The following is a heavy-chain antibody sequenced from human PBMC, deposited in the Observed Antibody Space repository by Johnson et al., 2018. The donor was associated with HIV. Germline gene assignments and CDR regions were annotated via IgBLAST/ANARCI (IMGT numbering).Heavy chain of an antibody. D-gene: IGHD3-16*01. CDR1: GFTFDDYG. J-gene: IGHJ3*02. V-gene: IGHV3-20*04. CDR3: TTGLMSAFDM. Sequence: VQLVESGGGVVQPGRSLRLSCAASGFTFDDYGMSWVRQAPGKGLEWVSGINWNGGSTGYADSVKGRFTISRDNAKNTLYLQMDSLRAEDTAVYYCTTGLMSAFDMWGQGTMVTVSS. CDR2: INWNGGST.